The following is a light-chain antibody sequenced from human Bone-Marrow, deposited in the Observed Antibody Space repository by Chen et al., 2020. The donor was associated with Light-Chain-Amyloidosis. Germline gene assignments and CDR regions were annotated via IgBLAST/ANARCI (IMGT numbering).Light chain of an antibody. CDR2: EDT. CDR3: CSYVASSTWI. J-gene: IGLJ2*01. Sequence: QSALTQPASVSGSPGQSITISCTGTSSDVGSYNLVSWYQQHPGKAPKLLIYEDTKRPSGVSNHCSCSKSGNTASLTSSELQAEDEADYYCCSYVASSTWIFGGGTKLTVL. CDR1: SSDVGSYNL. V-gene: IGLV2-23*01.